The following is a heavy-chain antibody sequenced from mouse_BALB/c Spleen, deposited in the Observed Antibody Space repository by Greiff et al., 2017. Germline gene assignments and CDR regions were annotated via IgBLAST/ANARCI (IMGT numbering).Heavy chain of an antibody. CDR3: ARWDRYYFDC. V-gene: IGHV1S135*01. CDR2: IDPYNGGT. D-gene: IGHD2-14*01. J-gene: IGHJ2*01. CDR1: GYSFTGYN. Sequence: EVQLQQSGPELGKPGASVKISCKASGYSFTGYNMYWVKQSHRKSLEWIGYIDPYNGGTSYNQKSKGKATLTVDKSSSTAYMHLNSLTSEDSAIYYCARWDRYYFDCWGQGTTLTVSS.